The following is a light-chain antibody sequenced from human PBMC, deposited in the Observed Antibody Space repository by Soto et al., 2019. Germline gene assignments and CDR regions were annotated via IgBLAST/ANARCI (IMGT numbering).Light chain of an antibody. J-gene: IGLJ3*02. CDR1: SSDVGGYNY. Sequence: QSALTQPASVSGSPGQSITISCTGTSSDVGGYNYVSWYQQHPGKAPKLMIYEVSNRPSGVSNRFSGSKSGNTASLTISGLQAEDEADYYCSSYTSSSTHGVLGGGTKVTVL. CDR2: EVS. CDR3: SSYTSSSTHGV. V-gene: IGLV2-14*01.